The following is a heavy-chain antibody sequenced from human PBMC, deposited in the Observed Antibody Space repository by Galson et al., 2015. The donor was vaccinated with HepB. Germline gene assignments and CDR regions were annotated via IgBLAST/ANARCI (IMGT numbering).Heavy chain of an antibody. CDR1: RFTFSDHY. J-gene: IGHJ3*02. CDR2: ISDSGGTK. V-gene: IGHV3-11*01. D-gene: IGHD5-18*01. CDR3: ARVEYSLGVDI. Sequence: SLRLSCAASRFTFSDHYMSWIRQAPGKGLEWVSYISDSGGTKNYADSVKGRFTISRDNAKNSLYLQMNSLRAEDTAVYYCARVEYSLGVDIWGQGTMVTVSS.